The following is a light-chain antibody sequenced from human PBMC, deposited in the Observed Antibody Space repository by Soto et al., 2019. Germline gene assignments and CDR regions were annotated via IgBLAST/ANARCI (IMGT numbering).Light chain of an antibody. CDR1: QSLLHSNGYNY. Sequence: EIVLTQSPRSLPVTPGEPASISCRSSQSLLHSNGYNYLDWYLQKPGQSPQLLIYLGSNRASGVPDRFSGSGSGTDFTLKISRVKAEDVGVYYCMQALQTHRTFGQGTKMEIK. J-gene: IGKJ1*01. CDR2: LGS. CDR3: MQALQTHRT. V-gene: IGKV2-28*01.